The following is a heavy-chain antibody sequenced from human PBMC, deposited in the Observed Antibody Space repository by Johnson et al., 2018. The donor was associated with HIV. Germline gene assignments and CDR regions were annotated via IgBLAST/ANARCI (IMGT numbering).Heavy chain of an antibody. J-gene: IGHJ3*02. CDR1: GFTFSDVW. D-gene: IGHD6-6*01. V-gene: IGHV3-15*01. CDR2: LKSKTDGGTT. CDR3: TTELYGYSSSSSDACDI. Sequence: EKLVESGGGSVKPGDSLRLSCAASGFTFSDVWMTWVRQAPGRGLEWLGRLKSKTDGGTTDYAAPVNGRFTISRDDSKNTLYLQMNSLKTEDTAGYYCTTELYGYSSSSSDACDIWGQGTMVTVSA.